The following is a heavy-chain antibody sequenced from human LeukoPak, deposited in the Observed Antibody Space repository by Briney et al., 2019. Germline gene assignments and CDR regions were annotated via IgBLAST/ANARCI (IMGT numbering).Heavy chain of an antibody. D-gene: IGHD3-22*01. Sequence: PGGSLRLSCAASGFTVSSNYMSWVRQAPGKGLEWVSVIYSGGSTYYADSVKGRFTISRDNSKNTLYLQMNSLRAEDTAVYYCANPYYDSSGSPTSFDYWGQGTLVTVSS. J-gene: IGHJ4*02. CDR2: IYSGGST. CDR1: GFTVSSNY. V-gene: IGHV3-66*01. CDR3: ANPYYDSSGSPTSFDY.